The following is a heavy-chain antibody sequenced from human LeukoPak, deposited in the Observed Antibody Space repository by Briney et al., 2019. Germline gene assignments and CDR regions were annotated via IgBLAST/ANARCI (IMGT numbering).Heavy chain of an antibody. CDR3: TRGNYDSSGYYWCYFDY. CDR1: GFTFSGSA. D-gene: IGHD3-22*01. CDR2: IRSKANSYAT. V-gene: IGHV3-73*01. J-gene: IGHJ4*02. Sequence: GGSLRLSCAASGFTFSGSAMHWVRQASGKGLDWVGRIRSKANSYATAYAASVKGRFTISRDDSKNTAYLQMNSLKTEDTAVYYSTRGNYDSSGYYWCYFDYWGQGTLVTVSS.